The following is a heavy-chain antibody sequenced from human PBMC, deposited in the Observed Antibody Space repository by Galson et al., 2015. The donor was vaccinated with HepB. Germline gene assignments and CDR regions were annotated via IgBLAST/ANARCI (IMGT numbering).Heavy chain of an antibody. V-gene: IGHV3-30*04. CDR2: ISYDGSNK. J-gene: IGHJ5*02. CDR1: GFTFSSYA. Sequence: SLRLSCAASGFTFSSYAMHWVRQAPGKGLEWVAVISYDGSNKYYADSVKGRFTISRDNSKNTLYLQMNSLRAEDTAVYYCAREFITMIVVVTYNWFDPWGQGTLVTVSS. CDR3: AREFITMIVVVTYNWFDP. D-gene: IGHD3-22*01.